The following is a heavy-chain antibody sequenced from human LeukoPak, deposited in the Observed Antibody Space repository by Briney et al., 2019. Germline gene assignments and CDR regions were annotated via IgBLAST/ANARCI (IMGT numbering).Heavy chain of an antibody. CDR1: GFTFSSYA. J-gene: IGHJ4*02. V-gene: IGHV3-23*01. CDR3: AKTPSDYGDYPSWSRFDY. D-gene: IGHD4-17*01. Sequence: GGSLRLSCAAPGFTFSSYAMSWVRQAPGKGLEWVSAISGSGGSTYYADSVKGRFTISRDNSKNTLYLQMNSLRAEDTAVYYCAKTPSDYGDYPSWSRFDYWGQGTLVTVSS. CDR2: ISGSGGST.